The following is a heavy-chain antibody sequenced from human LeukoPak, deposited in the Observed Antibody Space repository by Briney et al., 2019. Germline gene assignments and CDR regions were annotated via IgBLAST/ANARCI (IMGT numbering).Heavy chain of an antibody. D-gene: IGHD6-19*01. J-gene: IGHJ4*02. Sequence: GGSLRLSCAASGFTFDDYAMHWVRQAPGKGLEWVSGISWNSGSIGYADSVKGRFNISRDSAKNSLYLQMNSLRPEDTALYYCAKSRIAVAGQFDYWGQGTLVTVSS. CDR3: AKSRIAVAGQFDY. CDR1: GFTFDDYA. CDR2: ISWNSGSI. V-gene: IGHV3-9*01.